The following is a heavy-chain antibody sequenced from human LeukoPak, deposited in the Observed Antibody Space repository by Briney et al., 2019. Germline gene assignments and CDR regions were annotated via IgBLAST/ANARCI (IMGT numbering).Heavy chain of an antibody. Sequence: GGSLRLSCAASGFTVSSNYMSWARQAPGKGPEWVSVIYSGGSGSTYYADSVKGRFTISRDKSKNTLYLQMNSLRAEDTAVYYCARVRYDSSGYHPGAFDIWGQGTMVTVSS. CDR2: IYSGGSGST. D-gene: IGHD3-22*01. V-gene: IGHV3-53*01. CDR3: ARVRYDSSGYHPGAFDI. CDR1: GFTVSSNY. J-gene: IGHJ3*02.